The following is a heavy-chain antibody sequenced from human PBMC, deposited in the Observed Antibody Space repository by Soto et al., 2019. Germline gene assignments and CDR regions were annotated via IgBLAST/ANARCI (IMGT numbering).Heavy chain of an antibody. CDR2: IWYDGSNK. J-gene: IGHJ4*02. CDR1: GFTFSSYG. Sequence: SGGSLRLSCAATGFTFSSYGMHWVRQAPGKGLEWVAVIWYDGSNKYYTNSVKGRFTISRDNSKSKLYLQMNSLRAEDTAVYYCARDYYDSSGYYPIDYWGQGTLVTVSS. V-gene: IGHV3-33*01. D-gene: IGHD3-22*01. CDR3: ARDYYDSSGYYPIDY.